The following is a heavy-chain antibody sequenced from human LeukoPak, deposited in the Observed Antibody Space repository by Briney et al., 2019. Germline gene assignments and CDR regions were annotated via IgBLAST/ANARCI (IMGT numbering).Heavy chain of an antibody. CDR3: AIERRSGSYN. V-gene: IGHV4-61*02. CDR1: GGSISSGSYY. Sequence: PSETLSLTCTVSGGSISSGSYYWSWIRQPAGKGLEWIGRIYTSGSTNYNPSLKSRVTISVDTSKNQFSLKLSSVTAADTAVYYCAIERRSGSYNWGQGTLVTVSS. CDR2: IYTSGST. J-gene: IGHJ4*02. D-gene: IGHD3-10*01.